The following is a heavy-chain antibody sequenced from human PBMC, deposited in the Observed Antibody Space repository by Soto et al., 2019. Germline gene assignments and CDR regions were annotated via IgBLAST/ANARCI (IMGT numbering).Heavy chain of an antibody. CDR3: AKDKPASSGPYYFDY. D-gene: IGHD6-19*01. V-gene: IGHV3-23*01. CDR2: ISGSGGST. J-gene: IGHJ4*02. Sequence: GGSLRLSCAASGFTFSSYAMSWVRQAPGKGLEWVSAISGSGGSTYYAESVKGRFTISRDNSKNTLYLQMNSLRAEDTAVYYCAKDKPASSGPYYFDYWGQGTLVTVSS. CDR1: GFTFSSYA.